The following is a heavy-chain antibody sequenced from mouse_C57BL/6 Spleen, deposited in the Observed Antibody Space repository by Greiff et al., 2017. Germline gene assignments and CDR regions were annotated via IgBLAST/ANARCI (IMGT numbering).Heavy chain of an antibody. D-gene: IGHD1-1*01. J-gene: IGHJ3*01. CDR2: IYPSDSET. CDR1: GYTFTSYW. V-gene: IGHV1-61*01. Sequence: VQLQQPGAELVRPGSSVKLSCKASGYTFTSYWMDWVKQRPGQGLEWIGNIYPSDSETHYNQKFKDKATLTVDKSSSTAYMQLSSLTSEDSAVYYCARRDGSSYSWFAYWGQGTLVTVSA. CDR3: ARRDGSSYSWFAY.